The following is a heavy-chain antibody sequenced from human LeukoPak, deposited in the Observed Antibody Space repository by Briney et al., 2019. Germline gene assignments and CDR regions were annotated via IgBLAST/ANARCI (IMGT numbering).Heavy chain of an antibody. D-gene: IGHD5-18*01. J-gene: IGHJ4*02. Sequence: GSLRLSCAVSGFTFSSYAMSWVRQPPGKGLEWIGCIYYSGSTYYNPSLKSRVTISVDTSKNQFSLKLSSVTAADTAVYYCARHGRGYSYGRMREGDYWGQGTLVTVSS. V-gene: IGHV4-39*01. CDR2: IYYSGST. CDR3: ARHGRGYSYGRMREGDY. CDR1: GFTFSSYA.